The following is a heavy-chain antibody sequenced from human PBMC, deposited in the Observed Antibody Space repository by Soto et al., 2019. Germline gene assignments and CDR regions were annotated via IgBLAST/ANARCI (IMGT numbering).Heavy chain of an antibody. CDR3: ARDPPFRYDFWSGYYFPYYYGMDV. CDR2: ISGSGGST. J-gene: IGHJ6*02. V-gene: IGHV3-23*01. Sequence: WGSLRLSCAASGFTFSSYAIIWVRQAPGKGLEWVSAISGSGGSTYYADSVKGRFTISRDNSKNTLYLQMNSLRAEDTAVYYCARDPPFRYDFWSGYYFPYYYGMDVWGQGTTVTVSS. CDR1: GFTFSSYA. D-gene: IGHD3-3*01.